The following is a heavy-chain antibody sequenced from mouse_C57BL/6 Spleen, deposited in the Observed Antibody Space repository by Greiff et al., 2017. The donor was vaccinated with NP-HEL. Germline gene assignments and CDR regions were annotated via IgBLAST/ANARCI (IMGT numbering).Heavy chain of an antibody. Sequence: EVQLQQSGPELVKPGASVKISCKASGYSFTGYYMNWVKQSPEKSLEWIGEINPSTGGTTYNQKFKAKATLTVDKSSSTAYMQLKSLTSEDSAVYYCARGAITTIYFDYWGQGTTLTVSS. D-gene: IGHD1-1*01. CDR2: INPSTGGT. CDR3: ARGAITTIYFDY. V-gene: IGHV1-42*01. CDR1: GYSFTGYY. J-gene: IGHJ2*01.